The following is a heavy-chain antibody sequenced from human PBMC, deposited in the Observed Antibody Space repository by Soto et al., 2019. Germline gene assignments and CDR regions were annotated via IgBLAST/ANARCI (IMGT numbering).Heavy chain of an antibody. CDR2: MNPNSGNT. V-gene: IGHV1-8*02. D-gene: IGHD2-2*01. J-gene: IGHJ6*02. CDR1: GYTFTGYS. CDR3: ARSRVWNIVLVPAANSGMDV. Sequence: ASVKVSCTAPGYTFTGYSMHWVRQAHGQGLEWMGWMNPNSGNTGYAQKFQGRVTMTRNTSISTAYMELSSLRSEDTAVYYCARSRVWNIVLVPAANSGMDVWGQGTTVTVSS.